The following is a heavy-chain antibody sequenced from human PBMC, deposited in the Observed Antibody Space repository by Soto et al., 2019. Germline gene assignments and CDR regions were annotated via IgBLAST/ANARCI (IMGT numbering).Heavy chain of an antibody. CDR1: GFTFNNYG. V-gene: IGHV3-30*18. CDR3: SKDIDADTIFGVAFTAADYYYGMDV. J-gene: IGHJ6*02. D-gene: IGHD3-3*01. CDR2: ISNDGSNK. Sequence: QVQLVESGGGVVQPGRSLRLSCAASGFTFNNYGMHWVRQAPGKGLEWVAVISNDGSNKYYADSVKGRFTTSRANSHNTLYLKMRSLRVDDTAVYYCSKDIDADTIFGVAFTAADYYYGMDVWGQGTTVTVSS.